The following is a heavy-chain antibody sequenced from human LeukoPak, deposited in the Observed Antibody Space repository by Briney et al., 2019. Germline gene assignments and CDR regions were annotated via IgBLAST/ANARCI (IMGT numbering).Heavy chain of an antibody. D-gene: IGHD3-3*01. CDR2: IYTNGGT. J-gene: IGHJ4*02. CDR1: VSSISSYY. CDR3: ARDYYDFWSGLFDY. V-gene: IGHV4-4*07. Sequence: SETLSLTCTVSVSSISSYYWSWIRQPAGKGLEWIWRIYTNGGTNYNTSLKSRVTMSVDTSKNQFSLKLTSVTAADTAVYYCARDYYDFWSGLFDYWGQGTLVTVSS.